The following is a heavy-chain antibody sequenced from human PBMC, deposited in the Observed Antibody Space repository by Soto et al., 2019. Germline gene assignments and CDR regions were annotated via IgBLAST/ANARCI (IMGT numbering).Heavy chain of an antibody. V-gene: IGHV4-39*02. CDR3: ARANRGGPLTPDSGSYYLGRKYYFDY. CDR1: GFSISSSSYY. Sequence: TSETLSLTCTFSGFSISSSSYYWGWIRQPPGKGLEWIGSIYYSGSTYYNPSLKSRVTISVDTSKNQFSLNLSSVTAADTAVYYCARANRGGPLTPDSGSYYLGRKYYFDYWGQGTLVTVSS. CDR2: IYYSGST. D-gene: IGHD1-26*01. J-gene: IGHJ4*02.